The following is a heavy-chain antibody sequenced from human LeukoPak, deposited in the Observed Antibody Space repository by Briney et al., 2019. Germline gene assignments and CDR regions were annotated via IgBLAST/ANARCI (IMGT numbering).Heavy chain of an antibody. CDR3: ARDGGSYGFDY. CDR2: IYYSGST. D-gene: IGHD1-26*01. J-gene: IGHJ4*02. V-gene: IGHV4-59*01. Sequence: KSSETLSLTCTVSGGSISSYYWSWIRQPPGKGLEWIGYIYYSGSTNYNPSLKSRVTISVDTSKNQFSLKLSSVTAADTAVYYCARDGGSYGFDYWGQGTLVTVSS. CDR1: GGSISSYY.